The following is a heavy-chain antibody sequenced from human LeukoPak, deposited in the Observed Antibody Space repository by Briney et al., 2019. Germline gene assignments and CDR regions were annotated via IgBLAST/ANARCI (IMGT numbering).Heavy chain of an antibody. Sequence: PSETLSLTCTVSGGSLSSSSYYWGWLRQPPGKGLEWLGSIYYSGCTYYNPSLKSRVTISVDTSKNQFSLKLSSVTAADTTVYYSARLNVDYEVVINPTSIDPWGQGTLVTVSS. V-gene: IGHV4-39*01. CDR3: ARLNVDYEVVINPTSIDP. D-gene: IGHD3-22*01. CDR2: IYYSGCT. J-gene: IGHJ5*02. CDR1: GGSLSSSSYY.